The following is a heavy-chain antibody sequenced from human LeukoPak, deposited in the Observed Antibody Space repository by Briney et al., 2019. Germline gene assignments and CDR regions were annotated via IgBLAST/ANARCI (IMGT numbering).Heavy chain of an antibody. J-gene: IGHJ6*02. CDR2: ISSSGSST. CDR1: GFTFSNNA. Sequence: GGSLRLPCAVSGFTFSNNAMTWVRQAPGKGLEWVSSISSSGSSTYYADSVKGRFTISRDNSKNTLYLQMNSLRADDTAVYYCAKVKDYYYNGMDVWGQGTTVTVSS. V-gene: IGHV3-23*01. CDR3: AKVKDYYYNGMDV.